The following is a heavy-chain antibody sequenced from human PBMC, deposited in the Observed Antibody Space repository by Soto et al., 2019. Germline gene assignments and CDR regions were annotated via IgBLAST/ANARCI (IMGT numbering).Heavy chain of an antibody. CDR3: ARESDYGGYYFDY. V-gene: IGHV3-30-3*01. CDR1: GFTFSSYA. D-gene: IGHD4-17*01. CDR2: ISYDGSNK. Sequence: QVQLVESGGGVVQPGRSLRLSCAASGFTFSSYAMHWVRQAPGKGLEWVAVISYDGSNKYYADSVKGRFTISRDNSKNTLYLQMHSLRAEDTAVYYCARESDYGGYYFDYWGQGTLVTVSS. J-gene: IGHJ4*02.